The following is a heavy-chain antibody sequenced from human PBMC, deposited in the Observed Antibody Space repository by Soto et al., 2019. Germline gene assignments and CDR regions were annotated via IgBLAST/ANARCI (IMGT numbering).Heavy chain of an antibody. D-gene: IGHD4-17*01. V-gene: IGHV4-30-2*01. Sequence: SETLSLTCAVSGGSISSGGYSWSWIRQPPGKGLEWIGYIYHSGSTYYNPSLKSRVTISVDSSKNQFSLKLTSVTAADTAVYYCARFDYGDYYYFDYWGQGTLVTVS. J-gene: IGHJ4*02. CDR3: ARFDYGDYYYFDY. CDR2: IYHSGST. CDR1: GGSISSGGYS.